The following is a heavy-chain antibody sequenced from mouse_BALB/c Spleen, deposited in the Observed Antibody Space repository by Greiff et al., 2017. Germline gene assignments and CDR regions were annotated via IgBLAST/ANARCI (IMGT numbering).Heavy chain of an antibody. D-gene: IGHD3-1*01. CDR3: AAARARAMDY. V-gene: IGHV1-14*01. CDR1: GYTFTSYV. CDR2: INPYNDGT. J-gene: IGHJ4*01. Sequence: LVESGPELVKPGASVKMSCKASGYTFTSYVMHWVKQKPGQGLEWIGYINPYNDGTKYNEKFKGKATLTSDKSSSTAYMELSSLTSEDSAVYYCAAARARAMDYWGQGTSVTVSS.